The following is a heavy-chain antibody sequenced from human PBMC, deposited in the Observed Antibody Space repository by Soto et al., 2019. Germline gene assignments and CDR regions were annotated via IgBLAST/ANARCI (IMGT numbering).Heavy chain of an antibody. CDR3: ARSIQLAYLHGLDV. CDR2: IIPMYGTP. Sequence: QVQLLQSGSEVREPGSSVRVSCRASGGTFNNHLIAWVRQAPGQGLEWMGGIIPMYGTPHFAQKFQGRVSITADEPTSTVYMELSSLGRDDTATFYCARSIQLAYLHGLDVWGQGTTVSVS. J-gene: IGHJ6*02. D-gene: IGHD1-26*01. V-gene: IGHV1-69*01. CDR1: GGTFNNHL.